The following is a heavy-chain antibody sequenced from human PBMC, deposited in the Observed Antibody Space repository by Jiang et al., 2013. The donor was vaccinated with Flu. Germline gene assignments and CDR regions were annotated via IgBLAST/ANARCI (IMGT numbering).Heavy chain of an antibody. D-gene: IGHD1-26*01. CDR1: GYSFTSYW. CDR3: ARHTRIVGATYYFDY. J-gene: IGHJ4*02. CDR2: IYPGDSDT. Sequence: GAEVKKPGESLKISCKGSGYSFTSYWIGWVRQMPGKGLEWMGIIYPGDSDTRYSPSFQGQVTISADKSISTAYLQWSSLKASDTAMYYCARHTRIVGATYYFDYWGQGTLVTVSS. V-gene: IGHV5-51*01.